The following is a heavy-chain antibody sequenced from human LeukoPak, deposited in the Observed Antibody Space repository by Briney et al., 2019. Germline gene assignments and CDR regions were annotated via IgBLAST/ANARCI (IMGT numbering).Heavy chain of an antibody. V-gene: IGHV7-4-1*02. CDR2: INTNTGNP. CDR3: ARDSKWDYDFWSGYRNWFDP. J-gene: IGHJ5*02. CDR1: GYTFTSYA. Sequence: ASVKVSCKASGYTFTSYAMNWVRQAPGQGLEWMGWINTNTGNPTYAQGFTGRFVFSLDASVSTAYLQISSLKAEDTAVYYCARDSKWDYDFWSGYRNWFDPWGRGTLVTVSS. D-gene: IGHD3-3*01.